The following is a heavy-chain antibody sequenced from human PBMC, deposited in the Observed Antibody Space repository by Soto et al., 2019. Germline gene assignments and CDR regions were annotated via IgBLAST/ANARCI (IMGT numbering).Heavy chain of an antibody. D-gene: IGHD3-16*02. Sequence: SETLYLTCTVSGGSISSYYWSCIRQPPGKGLERIGYSYYSGSTNYNPSLKSRVTISVDTSKNQFSLKLSSVTAADTAVYYCARVMITFGGVIVAFDIWGQGTMVTVSS. CDR1: GGSISSYY. CDR3: ARVMITFGGVIVAFDI. V-gene: IGHV4-59*01. J-gene: IGHJ3*02. CDR2: SYYSGST.